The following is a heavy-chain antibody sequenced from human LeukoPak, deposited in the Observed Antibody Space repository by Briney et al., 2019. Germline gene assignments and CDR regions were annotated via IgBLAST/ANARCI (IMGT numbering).Heavy chain of an antibody. J-gene: IGHJ6*02. V-gene: IGHV4-31*03. CDR2: IYYSGST. Sequence: SETLSLTCTVSGGSISSGGYYWSWIRQHPGKGLEWIGYIYYSGSTYYNPSLKGRVTISVDTSKNQFSLKLSSVTAADTAVYYCARDNGYCTNGVCYGNYYGMDVWGQGTTVTVSS. CDR1: GGSISSGGYY. D-gene: IGHD2-8*01. CDR3: ARDNGYCTNGVCYGNYYGMDV.